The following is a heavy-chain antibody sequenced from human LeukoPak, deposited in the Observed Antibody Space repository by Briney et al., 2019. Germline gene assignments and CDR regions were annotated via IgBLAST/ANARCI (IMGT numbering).Heavy chain of an antibody. CDR1: GYTFTSYA. CDR2: INAGNGNT. CDR3: ARLALRQNWFDP. D-gene: IGHD3-16*01. J-gene: IGHJ5*02. V-gene: IGHV1-3*01. Sequence: GASVKVSCKASGYTFTSYAMHWVRQAPGQRLEWMGWINAGNGNTKYSQKFQGRVTITRDTSASTAYMELSSLRSEDTAVYYCARLALRQNWFDPWGHGTLVTVSS.